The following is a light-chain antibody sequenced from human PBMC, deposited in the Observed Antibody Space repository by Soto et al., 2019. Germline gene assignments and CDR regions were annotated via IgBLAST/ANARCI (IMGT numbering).Light chain of an antibody. J-gene: IGKJ4*01. CDR3: QQRSDSPPLT. Sequence: EVVLTQSPATLSLSPGDRATLSCRASQSVFGYLAWYQHKPGQAPRLLIYDAYKKETGVPARFSGNGSETVFTLIISSLEPEDFAVYYCQQRSDSPPLTFGGGTKVDIK. CDR1: QSVFGY. V-gene: IGKV3-11*01. CDR2: DAY.